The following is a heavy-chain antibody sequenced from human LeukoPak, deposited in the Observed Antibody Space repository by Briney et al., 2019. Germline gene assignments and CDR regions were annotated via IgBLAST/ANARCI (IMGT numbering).Heavy chain of an antibody. CDR1: GGSISGYY. Sequence: SETLSLTCTVSGGSISGYYWSWIRQPPGKGLEWTGYIYYSGSTNYNPSLKSRVTISVDTSKNQFSLKLSSVTAADTAVYYCARRRDAFDIWGQGTMVTVSS. J-gene: IGHJ3*02. CDR2: IYYSGST. CDR3: ARRRDAFDI. V-gene: IGHV4-59*08.